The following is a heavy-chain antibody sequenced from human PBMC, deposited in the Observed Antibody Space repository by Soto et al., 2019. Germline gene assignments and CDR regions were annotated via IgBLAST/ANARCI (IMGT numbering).Heavy chain of an antibody. CDR2: IYKSTTT. V-gene: IGHV4-30-4*01. D-gene: IGHD2-15*01. J-gene: IGHJ5*02. CDR1: GDSISTVDYF. Sequence: SLTCSVSGDSISTVDYFWAWIRQPPGQALEYIGYIYKSTTTYYNPSFESRVAISLDTSKSQFSLTVTSVTAADTAVYFCARGRYCLTGRCFPNWFDPWGQGTLVTVSS. CDR3: ARGRYCLTGRCFPNWFDP.